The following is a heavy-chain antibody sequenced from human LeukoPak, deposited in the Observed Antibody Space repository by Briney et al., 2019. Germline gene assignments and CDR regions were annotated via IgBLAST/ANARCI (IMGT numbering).Heavy chain of an antibody. D-gene: IGHD3-3*02. J-gene: IGHJ6*04. CDR1: GFTIGTAW. V-gene: IGHV3-15*01. Sequence: GVSLRLSCVSSGFTIGTAWMSWVRQAPGKGLEWLGHIKSEGEGATTDYAAPAKGRFAISRDDSKNMIYLQMSSLKIDGTAIYYCIAHFPYFYGFDVWGKGTTVTVSS. CDR2: IKSEGEGATT. CDR3: IAHFPYFYGFDV.